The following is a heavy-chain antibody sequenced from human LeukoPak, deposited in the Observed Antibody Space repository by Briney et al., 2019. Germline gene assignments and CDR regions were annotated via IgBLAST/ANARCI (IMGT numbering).Heavy chain of an antibody. D-gene: IGHD3-10*01. Sequence: ASVKVSCKASGFTFTSSVVQWVRQARGQRLEWIGWIVVGSGNTNYAQKFQERVTITRDMSISTAYMELSSLRFEDTAVYYCAADRAGSYLRFVYWGQGTPVTVSS. V-gene: IGHV1-58*01. J-gene: IGHJ4*02. CDR3: AADRAGSYLRFVY. CDR2: IVVGSGNT. CDR1: GFTFTSSV.